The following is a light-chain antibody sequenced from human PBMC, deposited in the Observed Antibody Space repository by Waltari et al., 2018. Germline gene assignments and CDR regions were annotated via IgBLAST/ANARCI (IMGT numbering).Light chain of an antibody. Sequence: DIQMTQSPSTLSASVGDSVLITCRASQSISSRLAWYQQKPGKAPKLLIYKASSLQTGVPSRFSGSGSGTEFTLTISSLQPDDFATYYCQQYKSSLWTFGQGTKVDIK. J-gene: IGKJ1*01. CDR3: QQYKSSLWT. V-gene: IGKV1-5*03. CDR2: KAS. CDR1: QSISSR.